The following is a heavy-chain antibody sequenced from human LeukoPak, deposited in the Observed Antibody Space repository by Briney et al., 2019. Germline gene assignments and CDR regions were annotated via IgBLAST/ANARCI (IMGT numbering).Heavy chain of an antibody. CDR2: IYPGDSDT. D-gene: IGHD2-2*02. CDR1: GYSFTSYW. Sequence: GESLKISCKGSGYSFTSYWIGWVRQMPGKGLEWMGIIYPGDSDTRYSPSFQGQVTISADKSISTAYLQWSSLKASDTAMYYCASSTPKYCSSTSCYITPLDAFDIWGQGTMATVSS. V-gene: IGHV5-51*01. J-gene: IGHJ3*02. CDR3: ASSTPKYCSSTSCYITPLDAFDI.